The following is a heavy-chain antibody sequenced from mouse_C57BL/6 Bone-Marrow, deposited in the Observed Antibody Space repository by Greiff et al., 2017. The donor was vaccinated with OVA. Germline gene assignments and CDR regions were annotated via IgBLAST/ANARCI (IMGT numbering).Heavy chain of an antibody. V-gene: IGHV5-12*01. D-gene: IGHD1-1*01. CDR2: ISNGGGST. CDR3: ARQDYGSAY. Sequence: DVQLVESGGGLVQPGGSLKLSCAASGFTFSDYYMYWVRQTPEKRLEWVAYISNGGGSTYYPDTVKGRFTISRDNAKNTLYLQMSRLKSEDTAMYYCARQDYGSAYWGQGTLVTVSA. J-gene: IGHJ3*01. CDR1: GFTFSDYY.